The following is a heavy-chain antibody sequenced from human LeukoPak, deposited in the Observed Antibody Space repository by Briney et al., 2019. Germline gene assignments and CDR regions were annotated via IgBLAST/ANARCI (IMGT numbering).Heavy chain of an antibody. V-gene: IGHV3-23*01. D-gene: IGHD2-2*01. CDR1: GFPLSTYA. CDR3: AKNQIYGSTTSCFGN. Sequence: GGSLRLSCAASGFPLSTYAMNWVRQAPGKGLEWVSGLSVSGDYTFYADPVKGRFTISRDNSKNTLYLQMNSLRAEDTAVYYCAKNQIYGSTTSCFGNWGQGTLVTVSS. J-gene: IGHJ4*02. CDR2: LSVSGDYT.